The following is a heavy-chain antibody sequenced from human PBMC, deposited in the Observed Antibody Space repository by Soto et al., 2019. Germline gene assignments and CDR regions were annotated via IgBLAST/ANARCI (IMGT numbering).Heavy chain of an antibody. D-gene: IGHD3-22*01. J-gene: IGHJ5*02. V-gene: IGHV5-51*01. Sequence: PGESLKISCNASGYSFSNYWIGWVRQMPGKGLEWMAIIFPSDSDTRYSPSFQGQVTISADRSTSTVFLQWASLKASDTAVYFCARKDKSGYFNWFDPWGQGTLVTVSS. CDR2: IFPSDSDT. CDR3: ARKDKSGYFNWFDP. CDR1: GYSFSNYW.